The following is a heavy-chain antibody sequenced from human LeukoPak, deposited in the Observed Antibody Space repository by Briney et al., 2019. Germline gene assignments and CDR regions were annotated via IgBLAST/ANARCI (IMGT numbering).Heavy chain of an antibody. V-gene: IGHV3-23*01. J-gene: IGHJ4*02. CDR1: GFTFSSYA. Sequence: GGSLRLSCAASGFTFSSYAMSWVRQAPGKGLEWVSAISGSGGSTYYADSVKGRFTISRDNSKNTLYLQMNSLRAEDTAVYYCAKCTDIVVVPAVDDYWGQGTLVTVSS. CDR3: AKCTDIVVVPAVDDY. CDR2: ISGSGGST. D-gene: IGHD2-2*01.